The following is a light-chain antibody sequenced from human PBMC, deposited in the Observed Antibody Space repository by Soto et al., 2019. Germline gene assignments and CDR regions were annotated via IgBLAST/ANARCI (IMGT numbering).Light chain of an antibody. CDR1: QSISSY. CDR3: QQSSSTPQT. J-gene: IGKJ4*01. Sequence: DIQMTQSPSSLSASVGDRVTITCRASQSISSYLSWYQQKPGKAPKLLINVASTLQSGVPSRFSGSGSGTDFTLAISSLQPEDFAIYYCQQSSSTPQTFGGGTRVEIK. V-gene: IGKV1-39*01. CDR2: VAS.